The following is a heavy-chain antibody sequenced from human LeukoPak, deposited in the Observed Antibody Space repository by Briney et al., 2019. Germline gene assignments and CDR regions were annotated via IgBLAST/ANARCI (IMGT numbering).Heavy chain of an antibody. D-gene: IGHD2-2*01. V-gene: IGHV4-34*01. CDR1: GGSFSGYY. CDR3: ARSVVVPAAIPREYYYYGMDV. CDR2: INHSGST. J-gene: IGHJ6*04. Sequence: PSETLSLTCAVYGGSFSGYYWSWIRQPPGKGLEWIGEINHSGSTNYNPSLKSRVTISVDTSKNQFSLKLSSVTAADTAVYYCARSVVVPAAIPREYYYYGMDVWGKGTTVTVSS.